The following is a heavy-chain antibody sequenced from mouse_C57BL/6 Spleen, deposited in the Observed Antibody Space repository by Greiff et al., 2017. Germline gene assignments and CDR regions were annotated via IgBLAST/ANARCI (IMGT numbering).Heavy chain of an antibody. V-gene: IGHV1-19*01. CDR2: INPYNGGT. J-gene: IGHJ4*01. Sequence: EVKLLESGPVLVKPGASVKMSCKASGYTFTDYYMNWVKQSHGKSLEWIGVINPYNGGTSYNQKFKGKATLTVDKSSSTAYMELNSLTSEDSAVYYCARRRTGKDAMDYWGQGTSVTVSS. D-gene: IGHD4-1*01. CDR3: ARRRTGKDAMDY. CDR1: GYTFTDYY.